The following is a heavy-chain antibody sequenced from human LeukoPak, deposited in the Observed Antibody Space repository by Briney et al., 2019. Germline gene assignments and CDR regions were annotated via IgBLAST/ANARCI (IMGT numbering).Heavy chain of an antibody. CDR3: AREVGGYSYGYMDY. CDR1: GFTFSDKY. V-gene: IGHV3-11*04. J-gene: IGHJ4*02. Sequence: GGSLRLSCAASGFTFSDKYMSWIRQPPGKGLEWVSYISSSGNTTKNADSVKGRFTISRDNSKNTLYLQMNSLRAEDTAVYYCAREVGGYSYGYMDYWGQGTLVTVSS. D-gene: IGHD5-18*01. CDR2: ISSSGNTT.